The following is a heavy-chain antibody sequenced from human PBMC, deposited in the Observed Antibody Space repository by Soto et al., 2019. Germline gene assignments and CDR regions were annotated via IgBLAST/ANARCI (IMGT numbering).Heavy chain of an antibody. CDR3: ARGGHVVVVTAALDY. CDR1: GFTVXSCA. V-gene: IGHV3-30-3*01. J-gene: IGHJ4*02. CDR2: ISYDGSNK. D-gene: IGHD2-21*02. Sequence: GGSLXLCCAASGFTVXSCAXXXXXXXXXKGLEWVALISYDGSNKYYADSVKGRFTISRDNSKNTLYLQMNSLTSDDTAIYYCARGGHVVVVTAALDYWGQGTLVTVSS.